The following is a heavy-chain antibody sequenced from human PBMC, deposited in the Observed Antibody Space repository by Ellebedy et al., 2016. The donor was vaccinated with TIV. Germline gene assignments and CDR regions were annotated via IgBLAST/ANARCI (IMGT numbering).Heavy chain of an antibody. CDR2: IYHSGST. CDR3: ARGYSSGWGYDY. V-gene: IGHV4-4*02. J-gene: IGHJ4*02. CDR1: GGSISSSNW. D-gene: IGHD6-19*01. Sequence: MPSETLSPTCALSGGSISSSNWWSWVRQPPGKGLEWIGEIYHSGSTNYNPSLKSRVTISVDKSKNQFSLKLRSVTAADTAVYYCARGYSSGWGYDYWGQGTLVTVSS.